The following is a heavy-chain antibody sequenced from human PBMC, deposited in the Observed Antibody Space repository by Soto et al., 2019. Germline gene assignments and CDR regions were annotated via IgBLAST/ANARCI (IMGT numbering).Heavy chain of an antibody. D-gene: IGHD3-22*01. CDR2: ISTYNGNT. CDR3: ARGPTYYYDNSGNYFLDY. V-gene: IGHV1-18*01. CDR1: GYTFTTYG. Sequence: QVPLVQSGAEVKKPGASVKVSCKASGYTFTTYGMSWVRQAPGQGLDWMGWISTYNGNTKYAERLQGRVTMTTDTTTSTAYMELRSLRSDDTAVHYCARGPTYYYDNSGNYFLDYWGQGTLVTVSS. J-gene: IGHJ4*02.